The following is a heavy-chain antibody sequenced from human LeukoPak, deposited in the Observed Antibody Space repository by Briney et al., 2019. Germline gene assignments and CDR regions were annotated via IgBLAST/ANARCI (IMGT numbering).Heavy chain of an antibody. CDR1: GGSISSYY. CDR2: IYYSGST. CDR3: ARDTDIAAAGNFDY. D-gene: IGHD6-13*01. V-gene: IGHV4-59*12. Sequence: SETLSLTCTVSGGSISSYYWSWIRQPPGKGLEWIGYIYYSGSTNYNPSLKSRVTISVDTSKNQFSLKLSSVTAADTAVYYCARDTDIAAAGNFDYWGQGTLVTVSS. J-gene: IGHJ4*02.